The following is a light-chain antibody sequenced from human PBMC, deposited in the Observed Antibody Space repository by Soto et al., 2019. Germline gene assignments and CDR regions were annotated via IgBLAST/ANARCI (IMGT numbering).Light chain of an antibody. J-gene: IGLJ2*01. CDR3: AAWDDSLSVYVV. CDR2: RNN. V-gene: IGLV1-47*01. Sequence: QSVLTQPPSASGTPGQRVTISCSGSSSNIGSNYVYWYQQLPGTAPKLLIYRNNQRPSGVPDRFSGSKSGTSASLAISGLRSEDAADYYCAAWDDSLSVYVVFGGGTKLTVL. CDR1: SSNIGSNY.